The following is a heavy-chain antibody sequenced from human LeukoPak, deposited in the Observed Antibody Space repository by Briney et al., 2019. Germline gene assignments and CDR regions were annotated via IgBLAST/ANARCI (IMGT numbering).Heavy chain of an antibody. CDR3: ARDDSDGYYFDF. CDR1: GYIFTSYG. D-gene: IGHD2-21*02. V-gene: IGHV1-18*01. CDR2: ISTYNGNT. Sequence: ASVKVSCKASGYIFTSYGISWVRQAPGQGLEWMGWISTYNGNTNSAQRVQGRVTMTTDTSTRTAYLDLRSLRSDDTAVYYCARDDSDGYYFDFWGQGTLVTVSS. J-gene: IGHJ4*02.